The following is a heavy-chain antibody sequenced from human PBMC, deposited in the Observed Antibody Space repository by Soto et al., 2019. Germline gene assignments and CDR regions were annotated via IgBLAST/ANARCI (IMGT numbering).Heavy chain of an antibody. CDR3: ASNVGSSWPYYYYGMDV. D-gene: IGHD6-13*01. V-gene: IGHV3-30-3*01. CDR1: GFTFSSYA. CDR2: ISYDGSNK. J-gene: IGHJ6*02. Sequence: GGSLRLSCAASGFTFSSYAMHWVRQAPGKGLEWVAVISYDGSNKYYADSVKGRLTISRDNSKNTLYLQMNSLRAEDTAVYYCASNVGSSWPYYYYGMDVWGQGTTVTVSS.